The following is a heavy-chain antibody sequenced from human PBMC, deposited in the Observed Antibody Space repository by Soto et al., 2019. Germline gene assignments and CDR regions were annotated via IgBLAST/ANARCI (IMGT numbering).Heavy chain of an antibody. D-gene: IGHD3-9*01. CDR2: IIPIFGTA. CDR1: GGTFSSYA. CDR3: ARGNYDILTGYANRYYYGMDV. J-gene: IGHJ6*02. V-gene: IGHV1-69*01. Sequence: QVQLVQSGAEVKKPGSSVKVSCKASGGTFSSYAISWVRQAPGQGLEWMGGIIPIFGTANYAQKFQGRVTITADESTSTAHMELSSLRSEDTAVYYCARGNYDILTGYANRYYYGMDVWGQGTTVTVSS.